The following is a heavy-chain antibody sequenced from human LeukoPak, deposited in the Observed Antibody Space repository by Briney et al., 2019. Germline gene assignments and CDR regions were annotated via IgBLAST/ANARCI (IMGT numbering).Heavy chain of an antibody. Sequence: PGGSLRLSCAAPGFTFNNYDMNWVRQAPGKGLEWVSYISSSSSIIYYADSVKGRFTISRDTAKNSLYLQMNSLRAEDTAVYYCARSIDIDYWGQGTLVTVSP. CDR1: GFTFNNYD. V-gene: IGHV3-48*01. CDR2: ISSSSSII. CDR3: ARSIDIDY. J-gene: IGHJ4*02. D-gene: IGHD2-21*01.